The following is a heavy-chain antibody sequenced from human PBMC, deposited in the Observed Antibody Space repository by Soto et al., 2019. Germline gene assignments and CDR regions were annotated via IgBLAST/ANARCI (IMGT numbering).Heavy chain of an antibody. D-gene: IGHD3-10*01. Sequence: EVQLVESGGGLVQPGGSLRLSCSASGFIFSSYWMSWLRQAPGKGLEWVASMNEYGSERYYVDSVKGRFTIFRDNAKNSLYLQMNRLRAEDTAAYYCARATGADKEDYWGQGTLVTVSS. CDR1: GFIFSSYW. V-gene: IGHV3-7*04. CDR2: MNEYGSER. CDR3: ARATGADKEDY. J-gene: IGHJ4*02.